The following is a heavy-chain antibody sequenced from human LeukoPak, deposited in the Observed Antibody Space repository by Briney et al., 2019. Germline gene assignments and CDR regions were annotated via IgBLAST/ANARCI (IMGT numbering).Heavy chain of an antibody. Sequence: ASVKVSCKASGYSFTNYGVSLVRQARGRGLEWMGWVNGNDGRTNYAQNLQGRVTMTTDTSTSTVYMELSSLRYDDTAAYYCARDYGLANNKWLDTFDIWGQGTMVTVSS. CDR1: GYSFTNYG. CDR2: VNGNDGRT. V-gene: IGHV1-18*01. J-gene: IGHJ3*02. CDR3: ARDYGLANNKWLDTFDI. D-gene: IGHD5-12*01.